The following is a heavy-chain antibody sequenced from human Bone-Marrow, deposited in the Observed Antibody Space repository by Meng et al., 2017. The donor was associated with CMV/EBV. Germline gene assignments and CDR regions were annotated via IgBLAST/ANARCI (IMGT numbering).Heavy chain of an antibody. CDR2: IIPIFGTA. CDR1: GGTFSSYA. V-gene: IGHV1-69*05. D-gene: IGHD2-2*01. CDR3: ASYNHCSSTSCYEMYYYYYGMDV. J-gene: IGHJ6*02. Sequence: SVKVSCKASGGTFSSYAISWVRQAPGQGLEWMGGIIPIFGTANYAQKFQGRVTITTDESTSTAYMELSSLRSEDTAVYYCASYNHCSSTSCYEMYYYYYGMDVWGQGTTVTVSS.